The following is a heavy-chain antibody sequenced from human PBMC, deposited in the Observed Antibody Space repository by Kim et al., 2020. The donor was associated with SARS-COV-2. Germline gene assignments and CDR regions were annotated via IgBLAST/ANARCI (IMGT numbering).Heavy chain of an antibody. Sequence: SETLSLTCTVSGGSISTYYWSWIRQPPGKGLEWIGSIYYTGSTNYSPSLKGRVTISVDTSKNQFSLKLSSVTAADTAVYYCARLILDGYSSGWFDYWGQGTLVTVSS. J-gene: IGHJ4*02. V-gene: IGHV4-59*08. D-gene: IGHD6-19*01. CDR1: GGSISTYY. CDR2: IYYTGST. CDR3: ARLILDGYSSGWFDY.